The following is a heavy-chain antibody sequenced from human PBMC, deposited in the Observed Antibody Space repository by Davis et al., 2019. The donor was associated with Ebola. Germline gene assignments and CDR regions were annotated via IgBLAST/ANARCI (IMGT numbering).Heavy chain of an antibody. J-gene: IGHJ6*02. Sequence: ASVKVSCKASGYTFTGYYMHWVRQAPGQGLEWMGWINPNSGGTNYAQKFQGWVTMTRDTSISTAYMELSRLRSDDTAVYYCAKDGMTTAFSRGGMDVWGQGTTVTVSS. CDR3: AKDGMTTAFSRGGMDV. CDR2: INPNSGGT. V-gene: IGHV1-2*04. CDR1: GYTFTGYY. D-gene: IGHD4-11*01.